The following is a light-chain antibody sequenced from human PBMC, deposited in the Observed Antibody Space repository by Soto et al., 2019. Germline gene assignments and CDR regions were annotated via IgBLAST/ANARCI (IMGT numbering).Light chain of an antibody. J-gene: IGLJ2*01. CDR1: SSDVGGYNY. CDR2: EVS. V-gene: IGLV2-14*01. Sequence: QAVLTQPASVSGSPGQSITISCTGTSSDVGGYNYVSWFQQHPGIVPKLMIYEVSNRPSGVSNRFSGSKSVNTASLTISGLQSEDEAYYYCISYTSKSTWVFGGGTQLTVL. CDR3: ISYTSKSTWV.